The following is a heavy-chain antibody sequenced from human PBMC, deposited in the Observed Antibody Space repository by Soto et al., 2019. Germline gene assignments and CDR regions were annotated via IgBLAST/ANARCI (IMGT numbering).Heavy chain of an antibody. D-gene: IGHD5-12*01. Sequence: GGSLRLSCAASGFTFSSYGMHWVRQAPGKGLEWVAVISYDGSNKYYADSVKGRFTISRDNSKNTLYLQMNSLRAEDTAVYYCAKERPRVATIWYFDYWGQGTLVTVSS. CDR3: AKERPRVATIWYFDY. CDR1: GFTFSSYG. J-gene: IGHJ4*02. V-gene: IGHV3-30*18. CDR2: ISYDGSNK.